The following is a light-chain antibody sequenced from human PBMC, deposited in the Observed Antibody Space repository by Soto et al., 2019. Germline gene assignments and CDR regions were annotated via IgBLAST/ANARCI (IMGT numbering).Light chain of an antibody. CDR2: KSS. CDR3: QQFNDYSWT. Sequence: DIQMTQSPSTLSASVGDRVTITCRASQNIYDWLAWYQQKPGEAPNLLIYKSSNLESGVPSRCSGSGFGTEFTLTISSLQPDDFATYYCQQFNDYSWTFGQGPKVEIK. CDR1: QNIYDW. V-gene: IGKV1-5*03. J-gene: IGKJ1*01.